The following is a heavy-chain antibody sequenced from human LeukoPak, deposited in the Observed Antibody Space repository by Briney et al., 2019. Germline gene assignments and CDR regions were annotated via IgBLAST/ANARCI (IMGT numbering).Heavy chain of an antibody. D-gene: IGHD2-21*01. CDR3: ARGRALFD. J-gene: IGHJ4*02. CDR1: SGSFSGYY. CDR2: INNSGSS. V-gene: IGHV4-34*01. Sequence: SETLSLTCAVYSGSFSGYYWNWIRRPPGKGLEWIGEINNSGSSNYNPSLKSRVTISLDTSKNQFSLKLTSVTAADTAVYYCARGRALFDWGQGTLVTVSS.